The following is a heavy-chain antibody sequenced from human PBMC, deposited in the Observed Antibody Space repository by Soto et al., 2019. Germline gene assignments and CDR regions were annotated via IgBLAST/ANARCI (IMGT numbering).Heavy chain of an antibody. V-gene: IGHV1-18*04. CDR3: ARDQEYSTSGLYWFDL. Sequence: RASVKVSCKASGYTFTSFGITWVRQAPGQDLEWMGWISAYNGDTNYAPRLQGRVTMTTDTSTTTVYMELKNLKSDDTAVYYCARDQEYSTSGLYWFDLWGQGTLVTVSS. CDR1: GYTFTSFG. CDR2: ISAYNGDT. D-gene: IGHD6-6*01. J-gene: IGHJ5*02.